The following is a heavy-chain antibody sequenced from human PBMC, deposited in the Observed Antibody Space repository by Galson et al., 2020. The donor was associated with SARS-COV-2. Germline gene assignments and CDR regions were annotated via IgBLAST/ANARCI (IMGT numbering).Heavy chain of an antibody. Sequence: GESLKISCAASGFTVSSNYMSWVRQAPGKGLEWVSVIYSGGSTYYADSVKGRFTISRDNSKNTLYLQMNSLRAEDTAVYHCARDYGDQYFDYWGQGTLVTVSS. V-gene: IGHV3-66*01. CDR1: GFTVSSNY. D-gene: IGHD4-17*01. J-gene: IGHJ4*02. CDR2: IYSGGST. CDR3: ARDYGDQYFDY.